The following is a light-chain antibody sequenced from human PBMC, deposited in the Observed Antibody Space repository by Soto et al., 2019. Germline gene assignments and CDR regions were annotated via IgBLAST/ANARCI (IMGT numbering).Light chain of an antibody. CDR2: DVS. CDR1: SSDVGDYNY. CDR3: CSFAGSYTFLV. V-gene: IGLV2-11*01. J-gene: IGLJ3*02. Sequence: QSALTQPRSVSGSPGQSVTISCTGTSSDVGDYNYVSWYQQYPGKAPKLVIYDVSKRPSGVPERFSGSKSGNTAALTISGRQAKDEADYSCCSFAGSYTFLVFGGGTKLTVL.